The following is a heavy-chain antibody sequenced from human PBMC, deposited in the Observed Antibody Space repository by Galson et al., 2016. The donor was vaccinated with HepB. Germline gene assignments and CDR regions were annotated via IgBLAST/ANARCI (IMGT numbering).Heavy chain of an antibody. CDR2: ISSSGSTI. D-gene: IGHD3-22*01. Sequence: SLRLSCAASGFSVKNNYMTWVRQAPGKGLEWVSYISSSGSTIYYADSVKGRFTISRDNAKNSLYLQMNSLRAEDTAVYYCARDLSSGYYDSSGYYYYYYGMDVWGQGTTVTVSS. V-gene: IGHV3-11*01. CDR3: ARDLSSGYYDSSGYYYYYYGMDV. J-gene: IGHJ6*02. CDR1: GFSVKNNY.